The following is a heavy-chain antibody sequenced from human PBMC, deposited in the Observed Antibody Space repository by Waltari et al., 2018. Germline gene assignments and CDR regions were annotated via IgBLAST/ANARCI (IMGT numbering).Heavy chain of an antibody. CDR1: GGTFSSYA. CDR3: ARSVYSSSFGYYYYGMDV. Sequence: QVQLVQSGAEVKKPGSSVKVSCKASGGTFSSYAISWVRQAPGRGLEWMGGIIPIFGTANYAQKFQGRVTITADESTSTAYMELSSLRSDDTAVYYCARSVYSSSFGYYYYGMDVWGQGTTVTVSS. V-gene: IGHV1-69*01. D-gene: IGHD6-6*01. J-gene: IGHJ6*02. CDR2: IIPIFGTA.